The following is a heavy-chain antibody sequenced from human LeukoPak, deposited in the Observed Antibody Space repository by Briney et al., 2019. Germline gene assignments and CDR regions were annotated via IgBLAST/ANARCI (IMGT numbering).Heavy chain of an antibody. CDR2: ISGSGGST. Sequence: PGGSLRLSCAASGFTFSSYAMSWVRQAPGKGLEWVSAISGSGGSTYYADSVKGRFTISRDNSKNTLYLQMNSLRAEDTAVYYCARDNPPRGYYGDNPPPRTYYYYYGMDVWGQGTTVTVSS. D-gene: IGHD4-17*01. CDR3: ARDNPPRGYYGDNPPPRTYYYYYGMDV. CDR1: GFTFSSYA. V-gene: IGHV3-23*01. J-gene: IGHJ6*02.